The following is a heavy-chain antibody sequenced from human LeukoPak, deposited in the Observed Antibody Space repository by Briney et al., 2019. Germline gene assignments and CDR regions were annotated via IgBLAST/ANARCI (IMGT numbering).Heavy chain of an antibody. CDR3: ARGLGIAPHLFDY. Sequence: ASETLSLTCTVSGGSISSGGYYWSWIRQPPGKGLEWIGYIYHSGSTYYNPSLKSRVTISVDTSKNQFSLKLSSVTAADTAVYYCARGLGIAPHLFDYWGQGTLVTVSS. D-gene: IGHD6-13*01. V-gene: IGHV4-30-2*01. CDR2: IYHSGST. CDR1: GGSISSGGYY. J-gene: IGHJ4*02.